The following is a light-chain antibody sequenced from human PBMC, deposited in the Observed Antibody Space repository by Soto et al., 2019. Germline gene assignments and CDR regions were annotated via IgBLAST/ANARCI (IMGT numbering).Light chain of an antibody. CDR1: QSVSNN. J-gene: IGKJ4*01. CDR3: QHYDEWPLT. CDR2: FAS. V-gene: IGKV3-15*01. Sequence: EIVMTQSPATLSVSPGERATLSCRASQSVSNNLAWYQQKPCQAPRLLIYFASTRATGIPARFSGSGSGTQFTLTITSLQSEDVAVYYCQHYDEWPLTFGGGTKVETK.